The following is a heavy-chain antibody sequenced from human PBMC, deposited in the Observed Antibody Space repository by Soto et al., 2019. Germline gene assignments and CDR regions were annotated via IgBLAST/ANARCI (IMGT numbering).Heavy chain of an antibody. CDR1: GFTFSGGW. D-gene: IGHD2-2*01. CDR3: ARGPRGLYHHDY. J-gene: IGHJ4*02. Sequence: EVQLVESGGCLVQPGGSLRLSCAASGFTFSGGWMHWVRQGAGKGLVWVSRINMDGSSTNYADSVKGRFTISRDNAKNTLYLQMNSLRVDDTAVYFCARGPRGLYHHDYWGQGALVTVSS. CDR2: INMDGSST. V-gene: IGHV3-74*01.